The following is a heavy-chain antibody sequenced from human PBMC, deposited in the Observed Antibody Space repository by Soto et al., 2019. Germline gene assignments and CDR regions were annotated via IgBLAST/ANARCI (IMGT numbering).Heavy chain of an antibody. J-gene: IGHJ6*02. CDR3: ARDRQDHYYGPDV. V-gene: IGHV3-30-3*01. CDR2: ISYDGSNI. CDR1: GFSFRSYA. Sequence: QVQLVESGGDVVQPGRSLRLSCAASGFSFRSYAMHWVRQAPGKGLEWVAVISYDGSNIDYADSVKGRFTFSRDNSKNTLYLQMNRLRAEDTAVYYCARDRQDHYYGPDVWGQGTTVTVSS.